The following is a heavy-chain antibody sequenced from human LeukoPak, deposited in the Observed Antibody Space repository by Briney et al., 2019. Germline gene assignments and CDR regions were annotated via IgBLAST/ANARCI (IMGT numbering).Heavy chain of an antibody. D-gene: IGHD1-26*01. V-gene: IGHV3-23*01. CDR1: KFAFSSYA. J-gene: IGHJ3*02. CDR2: ISGGGGNT. CDR3: GKNRYSGSLSPFDI. Sequence: SGGSLRLSCAASKFAFSSYAMSWVRQAPGKGLEWVSAISGGGGNTYYADSVRGRFTISGDNSKNTLYLQMNSLRAEDTAVYYCGKNRYSGSLSPFDIWGQGTMVTVSS.